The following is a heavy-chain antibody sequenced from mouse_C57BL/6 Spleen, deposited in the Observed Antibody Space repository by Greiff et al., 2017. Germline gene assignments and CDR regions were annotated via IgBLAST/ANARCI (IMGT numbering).Heavy chain of an antibody. J-gene: IGHJ3*01. V-gene: IGHV1-7*01. CDR3: ARDLQGSGAY. Sequence: VQLQQSGAELAKPGASVKLSCKASGYTFTSYWMHWVKQRPGQGLEWIGYINPSSGYTKYNQKFKDKATLIADKSSSTAYMQLSSLTYEDYAAYYCARDLQGSGAYGGQGTLVTVSA. CDR1: GYTFTSYW. D-gene: IGHD1-1*02. CDR2: INPSSGYT.